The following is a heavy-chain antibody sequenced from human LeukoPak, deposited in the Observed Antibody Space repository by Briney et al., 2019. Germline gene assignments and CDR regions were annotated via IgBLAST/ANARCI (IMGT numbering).Heavy chain of an antibody. V-gene: IGHV1-18*01. J-gene: IGHJ5*02. Sequence: KPGAPVKVSCKASGYTFTSYGISWVRQAPGQGLEWMGWISAYNGNTNYAQKLQGRVTMTTDTSTSTAYMELRSLRSDDTAVYYCARASIRYCSSTSCWWFDPWGQGTLVTVSS. CDR3: ARASIRYCSSTSCWWFDP. CDR1: GYTFTSYG. D-gene: IGHD2-2*01. CDR2: ISAYNGNT.